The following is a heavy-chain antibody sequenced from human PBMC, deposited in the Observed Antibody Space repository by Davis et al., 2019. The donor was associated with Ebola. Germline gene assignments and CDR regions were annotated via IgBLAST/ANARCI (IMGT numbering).Heavy chain of an antibody. CDR3: ARVYGVPAAMDAFDI. D-gene: IGHD2-2*01. Sequence: PGGSLRLSCTASGFTFSSYAMHWVRQAPGKGLEWVAVISYDGSNKYYADSVKGRFTISRDNSKNTLYLQMNSLRDEDTAVYYCARVYGVPAAMDAFDIWGQGTMGTVSS. CDR2: ISYDGSNK. J-gene: IGHJ3*02. V-gene: IGHV3-30*14. CDR1: GFTFSSYA.